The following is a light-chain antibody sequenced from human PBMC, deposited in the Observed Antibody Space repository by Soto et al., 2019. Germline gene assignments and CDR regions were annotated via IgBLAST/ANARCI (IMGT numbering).Light chain of an antibody. CDR3: QQFRNWPWT. Sequence: DIVLTQSPGPLSVSPGDIVNLSGRASQSISINLAWYQHKPGQAPRLLIHAGSTRATGIPARISGSGSGTECTLTISSLQSEEGAVYYGQQFRNWPWTFGQWTQGAI. CDR1: QSISIN. V-gene: IGKV3D-15*01. CDR2: AGS. J-gene: IGKJ1*01.